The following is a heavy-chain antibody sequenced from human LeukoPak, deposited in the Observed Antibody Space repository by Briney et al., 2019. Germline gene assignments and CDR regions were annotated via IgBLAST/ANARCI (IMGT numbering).Heavy chain of an antibody. D-gene: IGHD2-2*01. CDR1: GFTFSSYT. CDR3: AREGIVVVPAAMDDAFDI. V-gene: IGHV3-7*01. CDR2: INQDGSDK. Sequence: PGGSLRLSCAASGFTFSSYTMNWVRQSPGKGLEWVANINQDGSDKYYVDSVKGRFTISRDNAKNSLYLQMNSLRAEDTAVYYCAREGIVVVPAAMDDAFDIWGQGTMVTVSS. J-gene: IGHJ3*02.